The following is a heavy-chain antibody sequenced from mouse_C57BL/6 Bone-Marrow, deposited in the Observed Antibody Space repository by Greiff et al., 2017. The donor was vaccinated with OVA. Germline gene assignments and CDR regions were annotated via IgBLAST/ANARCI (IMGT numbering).Heavy chain of an antibody. CDR1: GYTFTSYW. CDR2: IDPSDSDT. V-gene: IGHV1-69*01. Sequence: QVQLQQPGAELVMPGASVKLSCKASGYTFTSYWMHWVKQRPGQGLEWIGEIDPSDSDTNYNQKFKGKSTLTVDKSSSTAYMQLSSLTSEDSAVYYCSRTYYYGSIAYWGQGTLFTVSA. D-gene: IGHD1-1*01. J-gene: IGHJ3*01. CDR3: SRTYYYGSIAY.